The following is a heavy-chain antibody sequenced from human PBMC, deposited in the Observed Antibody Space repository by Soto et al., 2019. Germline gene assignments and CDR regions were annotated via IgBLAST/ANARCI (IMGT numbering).Heavy chain of an antibody. CDR2: IFFKGRT. J-gene: IGHJ5*02. Sequence: QVPLQEPGPGLVKPSETLSLTCSVSGGSISSHTYYWGWVRRAPGGGPAGLGNIFFKGRTDYNPSLKRRPTISVGTYKNQFSVRLAPVTAAASAVYYCAIGRFITDDGSVWFDPWGHGTLVTGS. CDR1: GGSISSHTYY. D-gene: IGHD3-22*01. V-gene: IGHV4-39*02. CDR3: AIGRFITDDGSVWFDP.